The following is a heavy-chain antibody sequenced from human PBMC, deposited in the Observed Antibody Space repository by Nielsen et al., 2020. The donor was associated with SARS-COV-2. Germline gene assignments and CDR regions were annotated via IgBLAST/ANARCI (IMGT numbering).Heavy chain of an antibody. Sequence: TWVRQAPGKGLEWVSSISSTGSYIYYANSVKGRFTVSRDNAKNSLYLQMNSLRADDTAVYYCATVYSSGWPTDCWGQGILVTVSS. CDR2: ISSTGSYI. J-gene: IGHJ4*02. CDR3: ATVYSSGWPTDC. V-gene: IGHV3-21*01. D-gene: IGHD6-19*01.